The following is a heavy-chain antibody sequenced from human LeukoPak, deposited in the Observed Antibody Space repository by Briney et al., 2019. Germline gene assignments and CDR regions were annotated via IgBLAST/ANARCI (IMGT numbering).Heavy chain of an antibody. CDR1: GYTFTSYD. Sequence: ASVKVSCKASGYTFTSYDINWVRQATGQGLEWMGWMNPNSGNTGYAQKFQGRVTMTRNTSISTAYMELSSLRSEDTAVYYCARGPHVLRYFDWQSKNAFDIWGQGTMVTVSS. D-gene: IGHD3-9*01. CDR3: ARGPHVLRYFDWQSKNAFDI. V-gene: IGHV1-8*01. J-gene: IGHJ3*02. CDR2: MNPNSGNT.